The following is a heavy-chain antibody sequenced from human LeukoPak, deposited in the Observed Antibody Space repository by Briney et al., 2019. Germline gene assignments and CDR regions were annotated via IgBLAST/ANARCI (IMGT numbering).Heavy chain of an antibody. Sequence: GGSLRLSCAASGFTFSDYYMSWIRQAPGKGLEWVSYISSSGSTIYYADSVKGRFTISRDNSKNTLYLQMNSLRAEDTAVYYCAKGGYYDVWSAYDYWGQGTLVTVSS. CDR3: AKGGYYDVWSAYDY. J-gene: IGHJ4*02. V-gene: IGHV3-11*04. D-gene: IGHD3-3*01. CDR2: ISSSGSTI. CDR1: GFTFSDYY.